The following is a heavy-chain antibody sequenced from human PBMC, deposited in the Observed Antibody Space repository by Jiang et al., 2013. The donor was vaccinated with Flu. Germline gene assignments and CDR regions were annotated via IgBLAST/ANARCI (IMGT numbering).Heavy chain of an antibody. J-gene: IGHJ4*02. V-gene: IGHV1-8*01. CDR3: AREGPYYYGSGSLVG. CDR1: GYTFRNYD. D-gene: IGHD3-10*01. Sequence: SGAEVKKPGASVKVSCKASGYTFRNYDISWVRQAAGQGLEWMGWMNPDTGNTGSPQKFQGRVTMTRNTSISTAYMELSSLRSEDTAVYYCAREGPYYYGSGSLVGWGQGTLVTVSS. CDR2: MNPDTGNT.